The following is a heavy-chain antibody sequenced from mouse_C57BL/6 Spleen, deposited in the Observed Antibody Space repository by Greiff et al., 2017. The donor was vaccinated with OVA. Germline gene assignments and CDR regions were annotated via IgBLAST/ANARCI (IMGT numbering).Heavy chain of an antibody. J-gene: IGHJ1*03. V-gene: IGHV5-4*01. CDR3: ARESDSWYFDV. Sequence: EVQRVESGGGLVKPGGSLKLSCAASGFTFSSYAMSWVRQTPEQRLEWVATISDGGSYTYYPDNVKGRFTISRDNAKNNLLLQISHLKSENTANYYCARESDSWYFDVWGTGTTVTVSS. CDR2: ISDGGSYT. CDR1: GFTFSSYA.